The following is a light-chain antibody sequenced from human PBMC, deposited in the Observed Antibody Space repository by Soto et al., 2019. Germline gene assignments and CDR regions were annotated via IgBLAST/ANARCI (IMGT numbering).Light chain of an antibody. Sequence: DIQMTQSPSTLSASVGDRVTITCRASQNIERWLAWYQQKPGKAPKLLLYDVSSLESGVPSRFSGSGSGTEFILTINGLQPEDIATYYCLQVSSFPRTFGQGTKVDIK. CDR1: QNIERW. CDR3: LQVSSFPRT. CDR2: DVS. V-gene: IGKV1-5*01. J-gene: IGKJ1*01.